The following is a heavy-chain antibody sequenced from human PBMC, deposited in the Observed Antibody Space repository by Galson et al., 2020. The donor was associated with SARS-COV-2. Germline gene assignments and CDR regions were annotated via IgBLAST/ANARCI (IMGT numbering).Heavy chain of an antibody. CDR1: GYTFTSYD. CDR3: ARGKRVATIWCYCYYMDV. Sequence: VKVSCKASGYTFTSYDINWVRQATGQGLEWMGWMNPNSGNTGYAQKFQGRVTMTRNTSISTAYMELSSLRSEDTAVYYCARGKRVATIWCYCYYMDVWGKGTTVTVSS. J-gene: IGHJ6*03. V-gene: IGHV1-8*01. CDR2: MNPNSGNT. D-gene: IGHD5-12*01.